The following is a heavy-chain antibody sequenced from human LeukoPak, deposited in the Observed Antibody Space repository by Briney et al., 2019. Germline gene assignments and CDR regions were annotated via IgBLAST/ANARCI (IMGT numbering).Heavy chain of an antibody. CDR1: GGTFSSYA. D-gene: IGHD2/OR15-2a*01. CDR2: IIPIFGTA. CDR3: ARGRKPGDSMTPFDY. J-gene: IGHJ4*02. V-gene: IGHV1-69*05. Sequence: GSSVKVSCKASGGTFSSYAISWVRQSPGQGLEWMGGIIPIFGTANYAQKFQGRVTITTDESTSTAYMELSSLRSEDTAVYYCARGRKPGDSMTPFDYWGQGTLVTVSS.